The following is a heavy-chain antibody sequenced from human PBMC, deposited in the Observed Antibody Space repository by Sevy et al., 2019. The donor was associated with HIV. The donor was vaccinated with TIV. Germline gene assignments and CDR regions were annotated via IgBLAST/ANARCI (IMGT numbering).Heavy chain of an antibody. Sequence: GGSLILSCVASGFTFSKYSMSWVRQTPGKGLEWVSTLSFACGRINYADSVKGRFTMSRDDSRNTFYLQMDSLRAEDTAIYYRAREGCSKPHDYWGQGTLVTVSS. V-gene: IGHV3-23*01. CDR1: GFTFSKYS. CDR3: AREGCSKPHDY. D-gene: IGHD2-2*01. J-gene: IGHJ4*02. CDR2: LSFACGRI.